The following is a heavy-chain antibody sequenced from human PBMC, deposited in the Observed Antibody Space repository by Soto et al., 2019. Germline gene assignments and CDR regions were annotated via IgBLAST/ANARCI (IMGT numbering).Heavy chain of an antibody. CDR2: ISYDEINQ. Sequence: QVQLVQSEGGVVQPGGSLRLSCAASGFTFTTFGMHWVRQAPGKGLEWVAFISYDEINQYYADSVKGRFTISRDISKNTLYLQMNNLRPEDSAVYYCAKVGLMGAYRQSFFDYWGQGTLVTVSS. CDR3: AKVGLMGAYRQSFFDY. V-gene: IGHV3-30*18. D-gene: IGHD1-26*01. J-gene: IGHJ4*02. CDR1: GFTFTTFG.